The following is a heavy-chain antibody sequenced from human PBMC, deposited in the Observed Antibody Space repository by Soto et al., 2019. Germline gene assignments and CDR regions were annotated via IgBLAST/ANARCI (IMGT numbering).Heavy chain of an antibody. V-gene: IGHV3-30*18. Sequence: XGSLRLSCAASGVTFSSYAIHWVRQAPGKGLEWVADVSFDGSHKTYAVPVRGRFTISRDNSKKTVSLQMNDLRADDTALYYCAKLGDAVSGYFDFSGQGTQVTVSS. J-gene: IGHJ5*01. CDR2: VSFDGSHK. CDR1: GVTFSSYA. D-gene: IGHD3-3*01. CDR3: AKLGDAVSGYFDF.